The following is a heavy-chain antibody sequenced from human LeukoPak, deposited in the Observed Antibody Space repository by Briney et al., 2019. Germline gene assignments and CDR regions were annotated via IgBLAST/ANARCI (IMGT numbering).Heavy chain of an antibody. V-gene: IGHV4-59*01. J-gene: IGHJ3*01. CDR1: GGSISRYC. D-gene: IGHD2-2*02. CDR2: IYDSGIT. Sequence: SETLSLTCTVSGGSISRYCWSWIRQPPGKGLEWIGYIYDSGITYYNPSLKSRVTIPGDTSKNHFSLKLSSVTAADTAVYYCARSPLYDGFDVWGQGTMVTVSS. CDR3: ARSPLYDGFDV.